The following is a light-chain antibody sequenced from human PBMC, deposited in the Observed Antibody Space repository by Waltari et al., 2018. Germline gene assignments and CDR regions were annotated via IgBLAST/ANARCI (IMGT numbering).Light chain of an antibody. Sequence: EMVMTQSPATLSVSPGERATLSCRASQSVSSDLAWYQQKSGQPPRLLIYAASNRATGIPARFNGGGSGTEFTLTISSLQSGDSAVYYCQQYNNWPLTFGQGTKVEIK. CDR1: QSVSSD. V-gene: IGKV3-15*01. CDR2: AAS. J-gene: IGKJ1*01. CDR3: QQYNNWPLT.